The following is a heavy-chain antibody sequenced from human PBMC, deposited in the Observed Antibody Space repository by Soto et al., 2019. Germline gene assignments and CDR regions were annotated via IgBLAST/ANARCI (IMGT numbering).Heavy chain of an antibody. CDR3: ASSTPRIYYYYGMDV. V-gene: IGHV4-31*03. J-gene: IGHJ6*02. CDR1: GGSISSGGYY. CDR2: IYYSGST. Sequence: SETLPLTCTVSGGSISSGGYYWSWIRQHPGKGLEWIGYIYYSGSTYYNPSLKSRVTISVDTSKNQFSLKLSSVTAADTAVYYCASSTPRIYYYYGMDVWGQATTVTVSS. D-gene: IGHD2-2*01.